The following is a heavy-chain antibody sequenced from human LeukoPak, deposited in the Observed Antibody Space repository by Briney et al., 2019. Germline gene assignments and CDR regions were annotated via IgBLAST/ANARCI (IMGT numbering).Heavy chain of an antibody. CDR2: IYYSGST. J-gene: IGHJ4*02. Sequence: SDTLSLTCTVSGHSISSSSYYWGWIRQPRGKGLERIGSIYYSGSTYYHPALNSRVTISVDTSKNPFSLKLSSVTAADTAVSYCARGCCYYGSGSYYNLRRGNYYFDYWGQGTLVTVSS. CDR1: GHSISSSSYY. V-gene: IGHV4-39*07. D-gene: IGHD3-10*01. CDR3: ARGCCYYGSGSYYNLRRGNYYFDY.